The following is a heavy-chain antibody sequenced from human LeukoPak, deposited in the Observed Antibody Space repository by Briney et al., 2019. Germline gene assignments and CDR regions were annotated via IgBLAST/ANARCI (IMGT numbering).Heavy chain of an antibody. D-gene: IGHD5-12*01. V-gene: IGHV3-30*02. CDR3: AKGGGYEVLYDY. J-gene: IGHJ4*02. CDR2: IRYDGSNK. Sequence: GGSLRLSCAASGFTFSNYGMHWVRQAPGKGLEWVAFIRYDGSNKYYADSVKGRFTISRDNSKNTLYLQINSLRAEDTAIYYCAKGGGYEVLYDYWGQGTLVTVSS. CDR1: GFTFSNYG.